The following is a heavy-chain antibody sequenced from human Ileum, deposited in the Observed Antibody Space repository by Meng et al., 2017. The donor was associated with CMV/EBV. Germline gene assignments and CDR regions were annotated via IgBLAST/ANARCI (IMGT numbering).Heavy chain of an antibody. CDR2: IYYTGTT. Sequence: LQPQESVPGLVKPSGTLSLTCRGSGGSISSGSHFWVWIRQPPGKGLEWIGTIYYTGTTYYNPSLKSRVTISVDTSKNQFSLKLSSVTAADTALYYCARGFYDFWEPDYWGHGTLVTVSS. D-gene: IGHD3/OR15-3a*01. CDR3: ARGFYDFWEPDY. CDR1: GGSISSGSHF. J-gene: IGHJ4*01. V-gene: IGHV4-39*07.